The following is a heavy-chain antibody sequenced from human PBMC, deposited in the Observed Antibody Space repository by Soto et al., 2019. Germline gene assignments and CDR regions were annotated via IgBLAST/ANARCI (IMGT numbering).Heavy chain of an antibody. J-gene: IGHJ4*02. V-gene: IGHV3-15*01. CDR2: IKSITDAGTT. Sequence: PGGSLRLSCAASGFTFSNAWMSWVRQAPGKGLEWVGRIKSITDAGTTDYAAPVKGRFTISRDDSKNLVHLQMNSLKTDDTAVYYCTTQHYDNGIDYWGQGTLVTVSS. D-gene: IGHD3-22*01. CDR3: TTQHYDNGIDY. CDR1: GFTFSNAW.